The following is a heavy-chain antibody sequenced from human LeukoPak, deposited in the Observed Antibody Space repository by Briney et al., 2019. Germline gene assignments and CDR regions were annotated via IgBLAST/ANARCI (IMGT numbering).Heavy chain of an antibody. Sequence: ASVKVSCKTSGYIFTDYCMHWVRQAPGQGLECTGWIDPNSGGTFYSQKFQGRVTMTRDTSISTVYMELSRLRSDDTAVFYCARAGWVRLEPGLDNWGQGTLVTVSS. J-gene: IGHJ4*02. CDR1: GYIFTDYC. D-gene: IGHD5-12*01. V-gene: IGHV1-2*02. CDR2: IDPNSGGT. CDR3: ARAGWVRLEPGLDN.